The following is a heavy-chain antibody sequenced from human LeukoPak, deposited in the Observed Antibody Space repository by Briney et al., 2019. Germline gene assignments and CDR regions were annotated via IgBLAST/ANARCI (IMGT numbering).Heavy chain of an antibody. D-gene: IGHD3-22*01. CDR1: GFTFSSYG. CDR2: ISGSGGST. V-gene: IGHV3-23*01. CDR3: AKDPRPQDYYDSSGYGAFDI. J-gene: IGHJ3*02. Sequence: GGSLRLSCAASGFTFSSYGMSWDRQAPGKGLEWVSAISGSGGSTYYADSVKGRFTISRDNSKNTLYLQMNSLRAEDTAVYYCAKDPRPQDYYDSSGYGAFDIWGQGTMVTVSS.